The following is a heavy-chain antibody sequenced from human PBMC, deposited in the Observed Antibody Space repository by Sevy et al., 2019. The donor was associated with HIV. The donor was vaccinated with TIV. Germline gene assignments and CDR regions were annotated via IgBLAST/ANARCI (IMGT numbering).Heavy chain of an antibody. D-gene: IGHD3-22*01. J-gene: IGHJ4*02. Sequence: GGSLRLSCAASGFTFSPYSMNWIRQAPGKGLEWLWYISGTGNTIFYPGSVKGRFTISRDNAKNSLYLQMNSLRAEDTAVYYCARVPLYSDSHINDYWGQGTLVTVSS. CDR1: GFTFSPYS. CDR2: ISGTGNTI. V-gene: IGHV3-48*04. CDR3: ARVPLYSDSHINDY.